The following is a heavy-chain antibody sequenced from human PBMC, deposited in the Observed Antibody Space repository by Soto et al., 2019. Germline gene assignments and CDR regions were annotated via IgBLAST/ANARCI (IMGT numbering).Heavy chain of an antibody. V-gene: IGHV4-59*01. CDR1: GGSMNSYY. D-gene: IGHD6-6*01. CDR3: ARFSPPKKSLEGNPGGSAP. Sequence: SETLSLTCTVSGGSMNSYYWTWVRQPPGKGLEWIGYVYDSGTSKYNASLESRITMSLDKSRNQFSLSLSYVTAADTAVYFCARFSPPKKSLEGNPGGSAPWGKGTLVPVSP. J-gene: IGHJ5*02. CDR2: VYDSGTS.